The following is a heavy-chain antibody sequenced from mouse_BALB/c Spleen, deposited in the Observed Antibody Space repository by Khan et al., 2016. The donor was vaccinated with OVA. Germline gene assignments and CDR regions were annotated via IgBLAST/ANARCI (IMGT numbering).Heavy chain of an antibody. D-gene: IGHD4-1*01. Sequence: VQLKESGPGLVKPSQSLSLTCTVTGYSITSDYAWNWIRQFPGNKLEWMGYISYSGRTSYNPSLKSRISVTRATSKNQFFLQLNSVTTEDTATYYCAMGRTYWGQGTLVTVSA. CDR1: GYSITSDYA. J-gene: IGHJ3*01. CDR2: ISYSGRT. V-gene: IGHV3-2*02. CDR3: AMGRTY.